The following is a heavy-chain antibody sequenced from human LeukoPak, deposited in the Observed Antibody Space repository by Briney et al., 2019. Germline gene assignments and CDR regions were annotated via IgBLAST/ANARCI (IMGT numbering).Heavy chain of an antibody. Sequence: ASVKDSCKDSGYTLNELSMHWVRQSPGKGVEWMGSFHPEDGETIYAQKFQGRVSMTEDTSTDTAYIDLSSLKSEDTAVYYCAADRFCTSTTCFGNWFDPWGQGTLVTVSS. CDR3: AADRFCTSTTCFGNWFDP. J-gene: IGHJ5*02. CDR1: GYTLNELS. D-gene: IGHD2-2*01. CDR2: FHPEDGET. V-gene: IGHV1-24*01.